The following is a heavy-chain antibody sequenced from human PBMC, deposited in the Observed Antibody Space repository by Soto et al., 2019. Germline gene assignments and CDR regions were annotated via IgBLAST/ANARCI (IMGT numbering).Heavy chain of an antibody. V-gene: IGHV3-33*01. D-gene: IGHD6-19*01. Sequence: GGSLTLSCAASGFTFSSYGMHWVRQAPGKGLELVAVIWYDESNKYYADSVNGRFTTSRDNSKNTLYLPMNSLRAEDTAVYYCARVVGSGWYGDYWGQGTLVTVSS. CDR1: GFTFSSYG. CDR3: ARVVGSGWYGDY. CDR2: IWYDESNK. J-gene: IGHJ4*02.